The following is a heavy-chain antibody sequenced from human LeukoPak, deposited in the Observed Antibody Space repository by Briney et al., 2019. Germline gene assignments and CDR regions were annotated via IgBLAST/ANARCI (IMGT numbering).Heavy chain of an antibody. CDR1: GGTFSSYA. Sequence: SVKVSCKASGGTFSSYAINWVRQAPGQGLEWMGRIVPIFGTTNYAQKFQGRVTITTDTSTRPASMELSSLRPEDTAVYYCARDRGERGSSWSLPAHGFDISGQGTMVTVSS. CDR2: IVPIFGTT. J-gene: IGHJ3*02. CDR3: ARDRGERGSSWSLPAHGFDI. V-gene: IGHV1-69*05. D-gene: IGHD6-13*01.